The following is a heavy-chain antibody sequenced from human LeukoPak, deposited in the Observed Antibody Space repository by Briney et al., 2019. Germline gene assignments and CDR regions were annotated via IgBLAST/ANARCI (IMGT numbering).Heavy chain of an antibody. CDR2: IIPIFGTA. CDR1: GGTFSSYA. D-gene: IGHD4-17*01. Sequence: SVKVSCKASGGTFSSYAISWVRQAPGQGLEWMGGIIPIFGTANYAQKFQGRVTITADESTSTAYMELSSLRSEDTAVYYCARVPYDYGDASSAFDIWGQGTMVTVSS. V-gene: IGHV1-69*13. CDR3: ARVPYDYGDASSAFDI. J-gene: IGHJ3*02.